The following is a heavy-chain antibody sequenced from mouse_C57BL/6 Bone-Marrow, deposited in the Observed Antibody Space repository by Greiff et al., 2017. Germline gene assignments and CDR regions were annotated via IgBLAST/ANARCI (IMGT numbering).Heavy chain of an antibody. V-gene: IGHV1-81*01. CDR2: IYPRSGNT. CDR3: AREMITQYYFDY. D-gene: IGHD2-4*01. CDR1: GYTFTSSG. Sequence: QVQLKQSGAELARPGASVKLSCKASGYTFTSSGISWVKQRTGQGLEWIGEIYPRSGNTYYNEKFKGKATLTADKSSSTAYMALRSLTSEDSAVYFCAREMITQYYFDYWGQGTTLTVSS. J-gene: IGHJ2*01.